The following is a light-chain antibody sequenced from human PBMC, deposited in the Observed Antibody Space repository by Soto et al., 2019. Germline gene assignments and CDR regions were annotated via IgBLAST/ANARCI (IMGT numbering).Light chain of an antibody. CDR2: AVS. CDR3: QQANGFPVT. J-gene: IGKJ4*01. CDR1: QGVSSW. V-gene: IGKV1-12*01. Sequence: DIQLTQSPSSVSASVRDRVTITCRASQGVSSWLAWYQQKPGKAPKLLIYAVSSLQSGVPARFSGSGSGTDFTLTISSLQPDDFATYYCQQANGFPVTFGGGTRVEIK.